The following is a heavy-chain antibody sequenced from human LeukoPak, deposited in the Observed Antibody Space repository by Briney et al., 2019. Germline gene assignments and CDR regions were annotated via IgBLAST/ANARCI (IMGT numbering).Heavy chain of an antibody. Sequence: GRSLRLSCAASGFTFDDYAMHWVRQAPGKGLEWVSGISWNSGSIGYADSVKGRFTISRDNAKNSLYLQMNSLRAEATALYYCAKGSYSSSSFDYWGQGTLVTVSS. J-gene: IGHJ4*02. D-gene: IGHD6-13*01. V-gene: IGHV3-9*01. CDR3: AKGSYSSSSFDY. CDR1: GFTFDDYA. CDR2: ISWNSGSI.